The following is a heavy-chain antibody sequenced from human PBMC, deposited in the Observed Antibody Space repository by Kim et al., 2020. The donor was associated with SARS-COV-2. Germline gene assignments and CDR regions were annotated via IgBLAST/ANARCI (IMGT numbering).Heavy chain of an antibody. Sequence: GGSLRLSCAGSGFPFSRYKMTWVRQVSGKGLEWVADINEDGSDKYYVDAVRGRFTVSRDNAKNSVYLQMKRLRGEDTGVYYCARGDAGVYWAPGTLVTVSS. CDR1: GFPFSRYK. V-gene: IGHV3-7*01. J-gene: IGHJ4*02. D-gene: IGHD3-10*01. CDR3: ARGDAGVY. CDR2: INEDGSDK.